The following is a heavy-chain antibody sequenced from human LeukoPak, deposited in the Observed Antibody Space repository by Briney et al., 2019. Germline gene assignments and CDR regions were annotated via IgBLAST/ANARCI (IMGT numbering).Heavy chain of an antibody. CDR1: GGSISSGDYY. J-gene: IGHJ6*02. CDR2: IYYSGST. CDR3: ARGVKGGSYYANYYYYYGMDV. V-gene: IGHV4-30-4*08. D-gene: IGHD1-26*01. Sequence: SETLSLTCTVSGGSISSGDYYWSWIRQPPGKGLEWIGYIYYSGSTYYNPSLKSRVTISGDTSKNQIPLKLSSVTAADTAVYYCARGVKGGSYYANYYYYYGMDVWGQGTTVTVSS.